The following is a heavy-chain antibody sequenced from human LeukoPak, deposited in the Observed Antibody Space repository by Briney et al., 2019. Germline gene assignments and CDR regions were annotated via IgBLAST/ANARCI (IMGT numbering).Heavy chain of an antibody. D-gene: IGHD3-10*01. Sequence: KASETLSLXCTVSGGSISSYYWSWIRQPPGKGLEWIGYIYYSGSTNYNPSLKSRVTISVDTSKNQFSLKLSSVTAADTAVYYCARVRASVRYYFDYWGQGTLVTVSS. J-gene: IGHJ4*02. CDR2: IYYSGST. CDR3: ARVRASVRYYFDY. CDR1: GGSISSYY. V-gene: IGHV4-59*01.